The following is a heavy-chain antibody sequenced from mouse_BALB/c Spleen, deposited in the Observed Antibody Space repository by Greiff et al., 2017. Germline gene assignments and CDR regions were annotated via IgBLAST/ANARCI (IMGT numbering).Heavy chain of an antibody. D-gene: IGHD1-1*01. V-gene: IGHV5-9*03. CDR2: ISSGGGNT. Sequence: EVQLVESGGGLVKPGGSLKLSCAASGFTFSSYTMSWVRQTPEKRLEWVATISSGGGNTYYPDSVKGRFTISRDNAKNNLYLQMSSLKSEDTAMYYCARVYYYGSSPLYYAMDYWGQGTSVTVSS. CDR1: GFTFSSYT. J-gene: IGHJ4*01. CDR3: ARVYYYGSSPLYYAMDY.